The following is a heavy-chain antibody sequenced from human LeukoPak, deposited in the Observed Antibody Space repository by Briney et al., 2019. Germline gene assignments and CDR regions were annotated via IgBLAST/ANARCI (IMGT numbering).Heavy chain of an antibody. V-gene: IGHV3-30-3*01. J-gene: IGHJ4*02. CDR2: ISYDGSNK. CDR3: AREGDYDYVWGSLYY. CDR1: GFTFSSYA. Sequence: PGGSLRLSCVASGFTFSSYAMHWVRQAPGKGLEWVAVISYDGSNKYYADSVKGRFTISRDNSKNTLYLQMNSLRAEDTAVYYCAREGDYDYVWGSLYYWGQGTLVTVSS. D-gene: IGHD3-16*01.